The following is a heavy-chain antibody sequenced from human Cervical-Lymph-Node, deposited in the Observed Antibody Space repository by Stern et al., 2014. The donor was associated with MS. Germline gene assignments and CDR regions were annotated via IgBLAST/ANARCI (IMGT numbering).Heavy chain of an antibody. V-gene: IGHV5-51*01. D-gene: IGHD1-14*01. CDR3: ARQTTAWASDV. J-gene: IGHJ4*02. CDR2: IYPSDSET. Sequence: VQLGQSGAELIRPGESLKISCKGSGFKFSIYWIAWVRQMPGKGLEWMGVIYPSDSETRYSQAFQGQVTMSADKSTSTAYLQWSSLNASDTAMYFCARQTTAWASDVWGQGTLVTVSS. CDR1: GFKFSIYW.